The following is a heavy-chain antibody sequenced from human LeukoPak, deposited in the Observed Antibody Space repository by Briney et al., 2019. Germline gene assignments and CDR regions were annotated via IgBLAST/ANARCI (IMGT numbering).Heavy chain of an antibody. CDR2: IKDDGTAQ. CDR3: AGHIIREQNFDY. J-gene: IGHJ4*02. CDR1: GFIFSDYW. Sequence: PGGSLRLSCGASGFIFSDYWMSWLRQAPVKGLEWVASIKDDGTAQYYVDSLKGRFTISRDNAKNSLYLQMDSLRAEDTAVYYCAGHIIREQNFDYWGQGTLVTVSS. V-gene: IGHV3-7*01.